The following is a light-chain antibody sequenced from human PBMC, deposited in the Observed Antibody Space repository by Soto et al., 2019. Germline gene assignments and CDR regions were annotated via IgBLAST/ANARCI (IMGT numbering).Light chain of an antibody. J-gene: IGKJ5*01. CDR3: QQFHSTPIT. Sequence: DIVMTQSPDSLAVSLGERASINCTSSQSVLYSSANKDYIAWYQQKPGQPPKLLIYWASTRQSGVPERFSGSGSGTDFTLTITSLKAGDVAVYYCQQFHSTPITFGQGTRLEIK. CDR2: WAS. V-gene: IGKV4-1*01. CDR1: QSVLYSSANKDY.